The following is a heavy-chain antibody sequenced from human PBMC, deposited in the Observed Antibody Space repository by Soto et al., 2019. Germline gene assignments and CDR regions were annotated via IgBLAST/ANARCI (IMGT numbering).Heavy chain of an antibody. CDR2: IYTSGTT. J-gene: IGHJ6*02. CDR1: GGSIRSYY. CDR3: AREGASGFGMDV. D-gene: IGHD1-26*01. V-gene: IGHV4-4*07. Sequence: PSEILSLTCNVSGGSIRSYYWSWIRQPAGKALEWIGRIYTSGTTNYNPSLKSRVTMLVDTSKNQFSLKLSSVTAADTAVYYCAREGASGFGMDVWGQGTTVT.